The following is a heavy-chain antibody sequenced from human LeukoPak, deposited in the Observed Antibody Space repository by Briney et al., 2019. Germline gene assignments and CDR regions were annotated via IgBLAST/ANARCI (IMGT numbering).Heavy chain of an antibody. V-gene: IGHV4-34*01. Sequence: SETLSLTCAVYGGSFSGYYWRWIRQPPGKGLEWIGEINHSGSTNYNPSLKSRVTISVDTSKNQFSLKLSSVTAADTAVYYCARGRLSQYYYGSGTPKSFDYWGQGTLVTVSS. J-gene: IGHJ4*02. CDR3: ARGRLSQYYYGSGTPKSFDY. D-gene: IGHD3-10*01. CDR2: INHSGST. CDR1: GGSFSGYY.